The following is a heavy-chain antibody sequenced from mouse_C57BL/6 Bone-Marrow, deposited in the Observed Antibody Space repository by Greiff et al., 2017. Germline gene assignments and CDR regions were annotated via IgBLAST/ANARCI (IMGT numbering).Heavy chain of an antibody. V-gene: IGHV5-4*01. J-gene: IGHJ3*01. D-gene: IGHD2-4*01. CDR2: ISDGGSYT. CDR1: GFTFSSYA. Sequence: EVQGVESGGGLVKPGGSLKLSCAASGFTFSSYAMSWVRQTPEKRLEWVATISDGGSYTYYPDNVKGRFTISRDNATNNLYLQMSHLKSEDTAMYYCARDHPHYDYDRGFAYWGQGTLVTVSA. CDR3: ARDHPHYDYDRGFAY.